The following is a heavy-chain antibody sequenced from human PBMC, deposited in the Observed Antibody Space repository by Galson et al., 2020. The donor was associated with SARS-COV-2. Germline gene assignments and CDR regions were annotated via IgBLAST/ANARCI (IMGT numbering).Heavy chain of an antibody. CDR2: AYPSGTT. CDR1: AGSFTDYY. Sequence: SETLSPACAVYAGSFTDYYWTWIRQPPGTGLEWNGAAYPSGTTKYNSSPKSRVTISVATPKNQPTLKLRSVTAADTAVYYCARGNRDINMLLVVIAAVNYHFDGWGQGTLVTVAS. V-gene: IGHV4-34*01. D-gene: IGHD3-22*01. J-gene: IGHJ4*02. CDR3: ARGNRDINMLLVVIAAVNYHFDG.